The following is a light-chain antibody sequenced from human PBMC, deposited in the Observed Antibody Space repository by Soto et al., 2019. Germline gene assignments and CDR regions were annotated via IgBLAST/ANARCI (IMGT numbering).Light chain of an antibody. CDR3: QQLNSYPRVT. CDR2: AAS. J-gene: IGKJ5*01. CDR1: QGISNY. V-gene: IGKV1-9*01. Sequence: DIQLTQSPSFLSASIGDRVTITCRASQGISNYLAWYQQKPGKAPKLLIYAASTLQSGVPSRFSGSGSGTEFTLTISSLQPEDFATYYCQQLNSYPRVTFGQGTRLDIE.